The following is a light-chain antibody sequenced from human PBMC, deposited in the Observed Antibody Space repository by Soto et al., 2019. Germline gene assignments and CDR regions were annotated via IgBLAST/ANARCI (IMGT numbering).Light chain of an antibody. Sequence: DIQMTQSPSTLSASVGDTVTVTCRASQSVSGWLAWYQQKPEKAPKVLIYRASHLESGVPSRFSASGSGTEFSLTINSLQADDFATYYCQQYHIYSWTFGQGTKVDIK. J-gene: IGKJ1*01. V-gene: IGKV1-5*03. CDR1: QSVSGW. CDR2: RAS. CDR3: QQYHIYSWT.